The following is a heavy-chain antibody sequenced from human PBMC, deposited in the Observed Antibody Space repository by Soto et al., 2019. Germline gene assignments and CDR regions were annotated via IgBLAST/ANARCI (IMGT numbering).Heavy chain of an antibody. J-gene: IGHJ4*02. V-gene: IGHV4-59*08. CDR3: ARHRPGSGGSCYDY. Sequence: QVQLQESGPGLAKPSETLSLTCTVSGGSISSYYWSWIRQPPGKGLEWIGYIYYSGSTNYNPSLKSRVTISVDTSKNQFSLKLSSVTAADTAVYYCARHRPGSGGSCYDYWGQGTLVTVSS. CDR2: IYYSGST. D-gene: IGHD2-15*01. CDR1: GGSISSYY.